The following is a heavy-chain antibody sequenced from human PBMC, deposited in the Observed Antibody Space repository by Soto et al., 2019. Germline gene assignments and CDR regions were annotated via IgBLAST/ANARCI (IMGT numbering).Heavy chain of an antibody. J-gene: IGHJ6*02. Sequence: GESLKISCKGSGYSFTSYWIGWVRQMPGKGLEWMGIIYPGDSDTRYSPPFQGQVTISADKSISTAYLQWSSLKASDTAMYYCARREYNWNPKDYGMDVWGQGTTVTAP. CDR1: GYSFTSYW. D-gene: IGHD1-20*01. CDR3: ARREYNWNPKDYGMDV. V-gene: IGHV5-51*01. CDR2: IYPGDSDT.